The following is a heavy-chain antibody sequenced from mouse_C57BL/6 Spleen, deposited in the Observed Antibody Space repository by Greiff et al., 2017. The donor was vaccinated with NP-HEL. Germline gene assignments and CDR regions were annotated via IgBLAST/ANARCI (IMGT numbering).Heavy chain of an antibody. V-gene: IGHV1-64*01. CDR3: ASRLRDYCDY. Sequence: QVQLQQPGAELVKPGASVKLSCKASGYTFTSYWMPWVKQRPGQGLEWIGMIHPNSGSTTYNEKFKSKATLTVDKSSSTAYMQLRSLTSEDAEVYCCASRLRDYCDYWGKGTTLTVSS. CDR2: IHPNSGST. D-gene: IGHD1-1*01. J-gene: IGHJ2*01. CDR1: GYTFTSYW.